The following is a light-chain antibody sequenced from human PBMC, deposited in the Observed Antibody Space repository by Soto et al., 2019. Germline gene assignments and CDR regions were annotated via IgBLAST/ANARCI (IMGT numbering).Light chain of an antibody. J-gene: IGLJ1*01. CDR1: SSNIGSNA. Sequence: SVLTQPPSASATPGQRVTISCSGSSSNIGSNAVNWYQQFPGTAPKLLIYNNNQRPSGVPDRFSGSKSGTSASLAISGLQSGDEADYYCAAWDDSLREVFGTGTKVTVL. V-gene: IGLV1-44*01. CDR2: NNN. CDR3: AAWDDSLREV.